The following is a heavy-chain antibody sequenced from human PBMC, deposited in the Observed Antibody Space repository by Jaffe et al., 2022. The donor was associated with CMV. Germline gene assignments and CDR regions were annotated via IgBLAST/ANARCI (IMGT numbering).Heavy chain of an antibody. V-gene: IGHV4-39*01. CDR2: FYHGGST. CDR1: GGSISSSGDY. J-gene: IGHJ4*02. CDR3: ARHGPFRTVGATRFFDY. D-gene: IGHD1-26*01. Sequence: QLQLQESGPGLVKPPETLSLTCTVSGGSISSSGDYWGWVRQPPGKGLEWVGSFYHGGSTYYNPSLRGRVTISLDTSENQLSLRLTSVTAADTAVYFCARHGPFRTVGATRFFDYWGQGTPVTVSS.